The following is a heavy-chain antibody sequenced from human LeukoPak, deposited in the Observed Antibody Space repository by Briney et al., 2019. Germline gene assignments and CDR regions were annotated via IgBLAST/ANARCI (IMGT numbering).Heavy chain of an antibody. CDR3: ARDNPHSGYDL. CDR2: INSDGSST. V-gene: IGHV3-74*01. D-gene: IGHD5-12*01. J-gene: IGHJ4*02. CDR1: GFAFSSYW. Sequence: GGSLRLSCAASGFAFSSYWMHWVRQAPGKGLVWVSRINSDGSSTSYADSVKGRFTISGDNAKNTLYLQMNGLRAEDTAVYYCARDNPHSGYDLWGQGTLVTVSS.